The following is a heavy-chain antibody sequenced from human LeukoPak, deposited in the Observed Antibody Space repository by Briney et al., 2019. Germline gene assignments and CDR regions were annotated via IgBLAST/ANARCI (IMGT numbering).Heavy chain of an antibody. D-gene: IGHD3-10*01. Sequence: PSETLSLTCAVYGGSFSGYYWSWIRQPPGKGLERIGEINHSGSTNYNPSLKSRVTISVDTSKNQFSLKLSSVTAADTAVYYCARGRPLLWFGPFDYWGQGTLVTVSS. CDR2: INHSGST. J-gene: IGHJ4*02. V-gene: IGHV4-34*01. CDR1: GGSFSGYY. CDR3: ARGRPLLWFGPFDY.